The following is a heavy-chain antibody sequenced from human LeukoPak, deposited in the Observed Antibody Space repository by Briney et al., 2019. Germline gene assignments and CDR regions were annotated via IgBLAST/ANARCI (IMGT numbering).Heavy chain of an antibody. Sequence: GGSLRLSCAASGFTFSSYSMNWVRQAPGKGLGWVSSISSSSSYIYYADSVKGRFTISRDNAKHSLYLQMNSLRAEDTAVYYCARVPNTAGFYFDYWGQGTLVTVSS. J-gene: IGHJ4*02. CDR2: ISSSSSYI. V-gene: IGHV3-21*01. CDR3: ARVPNTAGFYFDY. D-gene: IGHD5-18*01. CDR1: GFTFSSYS.